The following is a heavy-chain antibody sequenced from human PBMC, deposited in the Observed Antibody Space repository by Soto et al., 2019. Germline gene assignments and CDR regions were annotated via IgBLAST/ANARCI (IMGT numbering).Heavy chain of an antibody. V-gene: IGHV3-23*01. CDR1: GFTFSSYA. Sequence: EVQLLESGGGLVQPGGSLRLSCAASGFTFSSYAMSWVRQAPGKGLEWVSSIGRNDNTYYADSVKGRFTISRDNSKNTLYLQMISLRAEDTTVYYCARASYCSSTSCLEDVWGQGTTVSVSS. D-gene: IGHD2-2*01. J-gene: IGHJ6*02. CDR3: ARASYCSSTSCLEDV. CDR2: IGRNDNT.